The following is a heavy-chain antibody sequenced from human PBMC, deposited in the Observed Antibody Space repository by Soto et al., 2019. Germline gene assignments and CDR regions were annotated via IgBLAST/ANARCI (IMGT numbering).Heavy chain of an antibody. Sequence: QVQLVESGGGVVQPGRSLRLSCAASGFTFSDYGMHWVRQAPGKGLEWVAVIWYDGSNKYYADSVKGRFTISRDNSKNTLFRQMNSLVAEDTAVYYCARDVSNGWYPDYWGQGTLVTVSS. CDR3: ARDVSNGWYPDY. CDR1: GFTFSDYG. D-gene: IGHD6-19*01. CDR2: IWYDGSNK. V-gene: IGHV3-33*01. J-gene: IGHJ4*02.